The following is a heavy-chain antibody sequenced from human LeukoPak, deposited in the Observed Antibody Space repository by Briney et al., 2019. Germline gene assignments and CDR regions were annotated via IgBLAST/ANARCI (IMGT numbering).Heavy chain of an antibody. CDR3: ARVTPRMVVVLVAANYYFGY. CDR2: INPNSDGT. Sequence: ASVKVSCKASGYTFTGYYMHWVRHAPGQGLEWMGWINPNSDGTNYAQKFQGRVTMNRDTSISTAYMELSRLRSGGTGVYYCARVTPRMVVVLVAANYYFGYWGQGTLVTVSS. V-gene: IGHV1-2*02. CDR1: GYTFTGYY. J-gene: IGHJ4*02. D-gene: IGHD2-15*01.